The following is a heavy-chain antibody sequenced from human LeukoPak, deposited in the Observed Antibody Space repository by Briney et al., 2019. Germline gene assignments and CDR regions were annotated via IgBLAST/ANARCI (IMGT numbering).Heavy chain of an antibody. Sequence: GGSLRLSCAASGFTFSSYSMNWVRQAPGKGLEWVSSISSSSYIYYADSVKGRFTISRDNAKNSLYLQMNSLRAEDTAVYYCAREVAAAGTRWFDPWGQGTLVTVSS. J-gene: IGHJ5*02. V-gene: IGHV3-21*01. CDR3: AREVAAAGTRWFDP. D-gene: IGHD6-13*01. CDR2: ISSSSYI. CDR1: GFTFSSYS.